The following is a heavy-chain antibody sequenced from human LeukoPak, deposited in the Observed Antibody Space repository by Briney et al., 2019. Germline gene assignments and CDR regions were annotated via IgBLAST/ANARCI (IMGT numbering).Heavy chain of an antibody. D-gene: IGHD5-12*01. J-gene: IGHJ4*02. Sequence: QPGRSLRLSCAASGFTFSSYAMHWVRQAPGKGLEWVAVISYDGSNKYYADSVKGRFTISRDNSKNTLYLQMNSLRAEDTAVYYCAKGPPFRRGYSGYDNVGLSYWGQGTLVTVSS. CDR3: AKGPPFRRGYSGYDNVGLSY. V-gene: IGHV3-30*04. CDR1: GFTFSSYA. CDR2: ISYDGSNK.